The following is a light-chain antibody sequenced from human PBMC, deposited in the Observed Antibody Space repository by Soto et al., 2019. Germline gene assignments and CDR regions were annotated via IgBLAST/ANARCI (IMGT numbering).Light chain of an antibody. CDR1: HSVSSSY. Sequence: EIVLTQSPGTLSLSPGERATLSCRASHSVSSSYLAWYQQKPGQAPRLLIYGASSRATGIPDRFSGSGSRTDFTLTISRLEPEDFAVYYCQQYGISPPYTFGQGTKLEIK. CDR2: GAS. CDR3: QQYGISPPYT. V-gene: IGKV3-20*01. J-gene: IGKJ2*01.